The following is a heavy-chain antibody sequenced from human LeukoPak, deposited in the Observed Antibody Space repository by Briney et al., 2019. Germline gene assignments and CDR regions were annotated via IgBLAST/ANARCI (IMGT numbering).Heavy chain of an antibody. CDR1: GGTFSSYA. CDR2: IIPIFGTA. Sequence: SVKVSCKASGGTFSSYAISWVRQAPGQGPEWMGGIIPIFGTANYAQKFQGRVTITTDESTSTAYMELSSLRSEDTAVYYCAREVVGATLNWFDPWGQGTLVTVSS. J-gene: IGHJ5*02. CDR3: AREVVGATLNWFDP. D-gene: IGHD1-26*01. V-gene: IGHV1-69*05.